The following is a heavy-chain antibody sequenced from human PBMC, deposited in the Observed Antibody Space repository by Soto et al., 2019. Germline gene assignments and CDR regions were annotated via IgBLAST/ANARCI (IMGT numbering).Heavy chain of an antibody. J-gene: IGHJ4*02. Sequence: QVQLVQSGAEVKKPGSSVKVSCKASGGTFSSYTISWVRQAPGQGLEWMGRIIPILGIANYAQKFQGRVTITADKSTSTAYMELSSLRSEDTAVYYCARDREYCSSTRCSPHYWGQGTLVTVSS. V-gene: IGHV1-69*08. D-gene: IGHD2-2*01. CDR3: ARDREYCSSTRCSPHY. CDR1: GGTFSSYT. CDR2: IIPILGIA.